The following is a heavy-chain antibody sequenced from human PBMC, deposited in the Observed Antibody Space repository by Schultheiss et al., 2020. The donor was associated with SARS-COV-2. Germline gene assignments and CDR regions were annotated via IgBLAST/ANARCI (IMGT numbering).Heavy chain of an antibody. CDR1: GFTFDDYA. J-gene: IGHJ4*02. V-gene: IGHV3-9*01. CDR2: ISWNSGSI. CDR3: ARNAARLITRAQFDY. Sequence: SCAASGFTFDDYAMHWVRQAPGKGLEWVSGISWNSGSIGYADSVKGRFTISRDNAKNSLYLQMNSLRAEDTAVYYCARNAARLITRAQFDYWGQGTLVTVSS. D-gene: IGHD6-6*01.